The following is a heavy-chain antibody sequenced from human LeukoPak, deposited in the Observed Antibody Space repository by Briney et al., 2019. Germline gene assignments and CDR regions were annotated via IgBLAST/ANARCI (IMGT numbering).Heavy chain of an antibody. CDR2: INPNSGGT. D-gene: IGHD3-16*02. J-gene: IGHJ2*01. CDR1: GYTFTGCY. V-gene: IGHV1-2*02. Sequence: ASVKVSCKASGYTFTGCYMHWVRQAPGQGLEWMGWINPNSGGTNYAQKFQGRVTITADKSTSTAYMELSSLRSEDTAVYYCARDPSPIMTFGGVIADTYWYFDLWGRGTLVTVSS. CDR3: ARDPSPIMTFGGVIADTYWYFDL.